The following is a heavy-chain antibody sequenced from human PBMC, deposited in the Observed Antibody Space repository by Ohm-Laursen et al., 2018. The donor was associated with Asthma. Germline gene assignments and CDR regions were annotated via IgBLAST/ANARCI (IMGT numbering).Heavy chain of an antibody. Sequence: SLRLSCAAAGFSFRTYAMHWVRQAPGKGLEWVAVIWYDGSNKYYADSVKGRFTISRDNSKNTLYLQMNSLRAEDTAVYYCAKGPYEAANFYFDHWGQGTLVSVSA. V-gene: IGHV3-33*06. CDR1: GFSFRTYA. CDR2: IWYDGSNK. D-gene: IGHD1-1*01. CDR3: AKGPYEAANFYFDH. J-gene: IGHJ4*02.